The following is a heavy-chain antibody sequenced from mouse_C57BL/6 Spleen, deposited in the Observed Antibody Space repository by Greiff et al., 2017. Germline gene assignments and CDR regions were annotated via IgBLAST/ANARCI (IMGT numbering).Heavy chain of an antibody. J-gene: IGHJ2*01. D-gene: IGHD1-1*01. CDR2: IYPGDGDT. V-gene: IGHV1-82*01. CDR1: GYAFSSSW. Sequence: QVQLQQSGPELVKPGASVKISCTASGYAFSSSWMNWVKQRPGKGLEWIGRIYPGDGDTNYNGKFKGKATLTADKSSSTAYMQLSSLTSEDSAVYFCARWITTVVGGYFDYWGQGTTLTVSS. CDR3: ARWITTVVGGYFDY.